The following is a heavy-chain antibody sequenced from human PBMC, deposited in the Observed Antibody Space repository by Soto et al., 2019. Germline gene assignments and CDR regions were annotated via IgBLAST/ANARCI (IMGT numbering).Heavy chain of an antibody. CDR3: ARGRPPSY. V-gene: IGHV4-34*01. J-gene: IGHJ4*02. CDR1: GESFSGYY. Sequence: SETLSLTCVVYGESFSGYYWSWFRQPPGQTLEWIGDIDHSGSTHYNPSLKSRLTIPIDPSKNHFSLGLTAVTAADAGTYFCARGRPPSYWGQGTMVTVYS. CDR2: IDHSGST.